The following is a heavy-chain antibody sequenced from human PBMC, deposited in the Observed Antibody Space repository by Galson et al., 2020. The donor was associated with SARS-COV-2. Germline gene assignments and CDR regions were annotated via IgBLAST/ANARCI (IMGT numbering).Heavy chain of an antibody. V-gene: IGHV1-18*01. CDR2: ISAYNGNT. CDR3: ARVSSYCSGGSCWDFDP. CDR1: GYTFTSYG. J-gene: IGHJ5*02. D-gene: IGHD2-15*01. Sequence: ASVKVSCKASGYTFTSYGISWVRQAPGQGLEWMGWISAYNGNTNYAQKLQGRVTMTTDTSTSTAYMELRSLRSDDTAVYYCARVSSYCSGGSCWDFDPWGQGTLVTVSS.